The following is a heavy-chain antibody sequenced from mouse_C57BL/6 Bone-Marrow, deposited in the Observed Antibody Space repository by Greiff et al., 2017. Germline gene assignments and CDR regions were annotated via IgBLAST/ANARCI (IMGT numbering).Heavy chain of an antibody. CDR3: ARSGPLGRSFDY. V-gene: IGHV1-55*01. J-gene: IGHJ2*01. CDR1: GYTFTSHW. D-gene: IGHD4-1*01. Sequence: QVQLQQPGAELVKPGASVKMSCKASGYTFTSHWITWVKQRPGQGLEWIGVIYPTSGRTNYNEKFKSKAILTVDTSSNTAYMQLSSLTSEDSAVFYCARSGPLGRSFDYWGQGTTLTVSS. CDR2: IYPTSGRT.